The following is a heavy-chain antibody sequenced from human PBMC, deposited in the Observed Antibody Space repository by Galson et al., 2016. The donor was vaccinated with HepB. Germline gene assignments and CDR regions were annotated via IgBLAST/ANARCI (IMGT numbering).Heavy chain of an antibody. J-gene: IGHJ4*02. CDR2: ISAYNGNT. V-gene: IGHV1-18*01. CDR1: GYTFTSYG. CDR3: ARGPSSTRTFDY. D-gene: IGHD2-2*01. Sequence: SVKVSCKASGYTFTSYGLTWVRQAPGQGLEWMGWISAYNGNTNYAQKLQGRVTMTTDTSTSTAYMELRSLRSDDTPVYYCARGPSSTRTFDYWGQGNLGTVSS.